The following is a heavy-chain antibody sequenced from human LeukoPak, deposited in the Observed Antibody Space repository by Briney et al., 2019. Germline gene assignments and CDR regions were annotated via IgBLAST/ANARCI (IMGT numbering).Heavy chain of an antibody. D-gene: IGHD3-9*01. V-gene: IGHV4-59*01. CDR3: ARGLSGYLYYFDY. CDR2: IYYSGSI. J-gene: IGHJ4*02. CDR1: GGSISSYY. Sequence: PSETLSLTCTVSGGSISSYYWSWIRQPPGKGLEWIGYIYYSGSINYNPSLKSRVTISVDTSKNQFSLKLSSVTAADTAVYYCARGLSGYLYYFDYWGQGTLVTVSS.